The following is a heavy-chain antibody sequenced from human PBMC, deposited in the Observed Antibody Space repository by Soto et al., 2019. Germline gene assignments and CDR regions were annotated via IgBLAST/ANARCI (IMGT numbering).Heavy chain of an antibody. D-gene: IGHD3-10*01. CDR2: IIPIFGTA. J-gene: IGHJ6*02. V-gene: IGHV1-69*13. CDR1: GGTFSSYA. Sequence: GASVKVSCKASGGTFSSYAISWVRQAPGQGLEWMGGIIPIFGTANYAQKFQGRVTITADESTSTAYMELSSLRSEDTAVYYCARGIMVRGYVYYYYGMDVWGQGTTVTVSS. CDR3: ARGIMVRGYVYYYYGMDV.